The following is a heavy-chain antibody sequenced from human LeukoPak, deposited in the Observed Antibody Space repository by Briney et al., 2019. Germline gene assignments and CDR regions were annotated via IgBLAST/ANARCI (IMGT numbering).Heavy chain of an antibody. J-gene: IGHJ4*02. V-gene: IGHV4-59*01. CDR3: ARAHSSRWYMDY. CDR1: GGSISSYY. Sequence: SETLSLTCSVSGGSISSYYWSWIRQPPGKGLEWIGYIYYSGSTNYNPSLKSRVTISVDTSENQLSLKLSSVTAADTAVYYCARAHSSRWYMDYWGQGTLVTVSS. D-gene: IGHD6-13*01. CDR2: IYYSGST.